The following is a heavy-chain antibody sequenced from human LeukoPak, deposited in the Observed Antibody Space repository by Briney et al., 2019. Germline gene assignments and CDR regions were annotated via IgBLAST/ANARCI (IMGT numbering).Heavy chain of an antibody. CDR3: ALHTYYDFWSGYSNFDY. V-gene: IGHV3-23*01. CDR1: GFTFSSYA. J-gene: IGHJ4*02. Sequence: GGSLRLSCAASGFTFSSYAMSWVRQAPGKGLEWVSAISGSGGSTYYADSVKGQFTISRDNSKNTLYLQMNSLRAEDTAVYYCALHTYYDFWSGYSNFDYWGQGTLVTVSS. CDR2: ISGSGGST. D-gene: IGHD3-3*01.